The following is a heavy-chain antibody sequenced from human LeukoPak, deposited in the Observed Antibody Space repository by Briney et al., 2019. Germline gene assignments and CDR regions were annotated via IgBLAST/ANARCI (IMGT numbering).Heavy chain of an antibody. CDR2: LSGSGGGT. CDR3: ATRVRWLGFDS. J-gene: IGHJ4*02. D-gene: IGHD6-19*01. V-gene: IGHV3-23*01. CDR1: GITLSNYG. Sequence: GGSLRLSCAVSGITLSNYGMSWVRQAPGKGLEWVAGLSGSGGGTNYADSVQGRFTISRDNSKNTLHLQMNSLRADDTAVYYCATRVRWLGFDSWGQGTLVTVSS.